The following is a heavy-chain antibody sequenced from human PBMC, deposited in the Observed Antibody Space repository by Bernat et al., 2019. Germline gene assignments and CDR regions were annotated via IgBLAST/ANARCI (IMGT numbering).Heavy chain of an antibody. D-gene: IGHD6-13*01. V-gene: IGHV3-33*01. J-gene: IGHJ4*02. CDR3: AREGSGSAGWGYSSSWRNFDY. Sequence: QVQLVESGGGVVQPGRSLRLSCAASGFTFSSYGMHWVRQAPGKGREWVAVIWYDGSNKYYADSVKCRFTIARDNSKNTLYLQMNSLRAEDTAVYYCAREGSGSAGWGYSSSWRNFDYWGQGTLVTVSS. CDR1: GFTFSSYG. CDR2: IWYDGSNK.